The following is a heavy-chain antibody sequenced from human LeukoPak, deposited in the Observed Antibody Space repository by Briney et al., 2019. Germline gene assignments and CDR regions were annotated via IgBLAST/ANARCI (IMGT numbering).Heavy chain of an antibody. V-gene: IGHV1-69*13. CDR3: AGGGYCSGGSCYRIDY. Sequence: ASVKVSCKASGGTFSSYAISWVRQAPGQGLEWMGGIIPIFGTANYAQKFQGRVTITADESTSTAYMELSSLRSEDTAVYYCAGGGYCSGGSCYRIDYWGQGTLVTVSS. CDR2: IIPIFGTA. J-gene: IGHJ4*02. D-gene: IGHD2-15*01. CDR1: GGTFSSYA.